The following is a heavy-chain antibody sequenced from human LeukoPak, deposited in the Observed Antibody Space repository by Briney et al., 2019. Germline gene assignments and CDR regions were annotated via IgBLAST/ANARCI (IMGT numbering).Heavy chain of an antibody. D-gene: IGHD3-16*01. J-gene: IGHJ4*02. Sequence: GGSLRLSCAASGFTFTNDWMSWVRQAPGKGLEWVGRIKSKTDAGTTDYSAPVKGRFTISRDDSTDTVYLERNRLRADYTAVYYCAKGGRALTALDYWGQGTLVTVSS. V-gene: IGHV3-15*01. CDR3: AKGGRALTALDY. CDR2: IKSKTDAGTT. CDR1: GFTFTNDW.